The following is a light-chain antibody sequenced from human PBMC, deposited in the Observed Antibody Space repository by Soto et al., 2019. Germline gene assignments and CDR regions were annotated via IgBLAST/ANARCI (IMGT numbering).Light chain of an antibody. CDR1: QSILYSSNNKNY. CDR3: QQYYRTLLYS. V-gene: IGKV4-1*01. Sequence: DIVMTQSPDSLAVSLGERATINCKSSQSILYSSNNKNYLAWYQQKTGQPPKLLIHWASTRESGVPDRFSGSGSGTDLALTISALQAEDVAVYYCQQYYRTLLYSFGQGTKLEIK. CDR2: WAS. J-gene: IGKJ2*01.